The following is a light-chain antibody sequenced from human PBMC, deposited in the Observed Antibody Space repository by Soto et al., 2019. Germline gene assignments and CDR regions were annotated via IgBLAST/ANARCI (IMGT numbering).Light chain of an antibody. CDR2: SDD. CDR3: AAWDGSLNGAL. CDR1: SSNIGINT. J-gene: IGLJ2*01. Sequence: QSVLTQSPSTSGTPGQRVTISCSGSSSNIGINTVTWYQQLPGTAPKLLIYSDDQRPSGVPDRFSGSKSGTSASLAISGLQYEDEADYYCAAWDGSLNGALFGGGTKLTVL. V-gene: IGLV1-44*01.